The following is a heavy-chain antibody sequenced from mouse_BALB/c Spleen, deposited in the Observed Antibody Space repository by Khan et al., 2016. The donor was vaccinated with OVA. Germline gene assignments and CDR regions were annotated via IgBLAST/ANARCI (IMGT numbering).Heavy chain of an antibody. V-gene: IGHV2-9*02. Sequence: VQLMASGPGLVAPSQSLSITYTVSGFSLTSYGVHWVRPPPGKGLEWLGVIWAGGSKNYNSELMSRLSISKDNTKSKVFLKMNSLQTDDTAKYECARHEDIWGQGTTLTVSS. CDR3: ARHEDI. J-gene: IGHJ2*01. CDR1: GFSLTSYG. CDR2: IWAGGSK. D-gene: IGHD1-3*01.